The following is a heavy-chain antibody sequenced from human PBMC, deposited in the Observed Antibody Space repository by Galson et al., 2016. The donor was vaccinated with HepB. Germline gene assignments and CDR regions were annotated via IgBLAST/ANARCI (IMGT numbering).Heavy chain of an antibody. CDR3: ARGSAGVGYYYGSDRKFFDQ. D-gene: IGHD3-3*01. CDR1: GGSISRSSDC. V-gene: IGHV4-39*07. Sequence: ETLSLTCSVSGGSISRSSDCWGWIRQPPGKGLEWIGTMYYSGKTSYISSLKSRVTISVDRSKNHFSVKLSSVTGPDTAVYYCARGSAGVGYYYGSDRKFFDQWGQGTLVTVSS. CDR2: MYYSGKT. J-gene: IGHJ4*02.